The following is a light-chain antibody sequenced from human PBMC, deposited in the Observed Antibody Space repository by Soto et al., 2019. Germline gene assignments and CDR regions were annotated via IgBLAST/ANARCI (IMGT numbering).Light chain of an antibody. J-gene: IGLJ1*01. CDR1: SSDVGTYDD. V-gene: IGLV2-14*01. CDR3: SSYTIGSNYV. Sequence: QSALTQPASVSASPGQSITISCTGTSSDVGTYDDVSWYRQHPGKAPRLLIYEVTNRPSGVSNRFSGSKSGDTASLTISGLQAEDEGDYYCSSYTIGSNYVFGSGTKVTVL. CDR2: EVT.